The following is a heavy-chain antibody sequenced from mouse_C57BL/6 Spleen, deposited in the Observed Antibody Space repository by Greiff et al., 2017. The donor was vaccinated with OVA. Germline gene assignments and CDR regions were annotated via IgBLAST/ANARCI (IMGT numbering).Heavy chain of an antibody. Sequence: VQLQQSGAELVKPGASVKISCKASGYAFSSSWMNWVKQRPGKGLEWIGRIYPGDGDTNYNGKFKGKATLTADKSSSTAYMQLSSLTSEDSAVYFCASYYSNYGAWFAYWGQGTLVTVSA. V-gene: IGHV1-82*01. CDR3: ASYYSNYGAWFAY. J-gene: IGHJ3*01. CDR1: GYAFSSSW. CDR2: IYPGDGDT. D-gene: IGHD2-5*01.